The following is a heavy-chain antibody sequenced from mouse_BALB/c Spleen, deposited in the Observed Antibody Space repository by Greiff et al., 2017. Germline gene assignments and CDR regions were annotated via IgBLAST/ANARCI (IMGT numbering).Heavy chain of an antibody. Sequence: DVMLVESGGGLVKPGGSLKLSCAASGFTFSDYYMYWVRQTPEKRLEWVATISDGGSYTYYPDSVKGRFTISRDNAKNNLYLQMSSRKSEDTAMYYCARVRYAMDYWGQGTSVTVSS. CDR3: ARVRYAMDY. D-gene: IGHD2-2*01. V-gene: IGHV5-4*02. CDR2: ISDGGSYT. CDR1: GFTFSDYY. J-gene: IGHJ4*01.